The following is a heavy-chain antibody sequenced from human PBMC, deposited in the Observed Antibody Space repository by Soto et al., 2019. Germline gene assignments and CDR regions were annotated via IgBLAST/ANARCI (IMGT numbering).Heavy chain of an antibody. CDR2: ISYDGSNK. CDR1: GFTFSSYV. D-gene: IGHD1-7*01. V-gene: IGHV3-30*18. J-gene: IGHJ6*03. Sequence: PGGSLRLSCAAAGFTFSSYVMHWVRQAPGKGLEWVAVISYDGSNKYYADSVKGRFTISRDNSKNTLYLQMNSLRAEDTAVYFCAKDWNYEWNYMDVWGKGTTVTVSS. CDR3: AKDWNYEWNYMDV.